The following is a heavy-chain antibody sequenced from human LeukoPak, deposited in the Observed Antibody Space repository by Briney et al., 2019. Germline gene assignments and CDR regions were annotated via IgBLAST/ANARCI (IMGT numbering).Heavy chain of an antibody. J-gene: IGHJ6*02. V-gene: IGHV1-8*01. D-gene: IGHD3-3*01. CDR1: GYTFTSYD. CDR3: ARGLLEPITIFVVVRYYGMDV. Sequence: ASVKVSYKASGYTFTSYDINWVRQATGQGLEWMGWMNPNSGNTGYAQKFQGRVTMTRNTSISTAYMELSSLRSEDTAVYYCARGLLEPITIFVVVRYYGMDVWGQGTTVTVSS. CDR2: MNPNSGNT.